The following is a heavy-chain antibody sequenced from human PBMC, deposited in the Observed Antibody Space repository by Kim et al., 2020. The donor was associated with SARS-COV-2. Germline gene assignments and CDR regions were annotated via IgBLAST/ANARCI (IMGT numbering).Heavy chain of an antibody. CDR1: GFTFSSYG. V-gene: IGHV3-33*05. Sequence: GGSLRLSCAASGFTFSSYGMHWVRQAPGKGLEWVAVISYDGSNKYYADSVKGRFTISRDNSKNTLYLQMNSLRAEDTAVYYCARVRHAAAGLSYYYGMDVWGQGTTVTVSS. CDR3: ARVRHAAAGLSYYYGMDV. D-gene: IGHD6-13*01. CDR2: ISYDGSNK. J-gene: IGHJ6*02.